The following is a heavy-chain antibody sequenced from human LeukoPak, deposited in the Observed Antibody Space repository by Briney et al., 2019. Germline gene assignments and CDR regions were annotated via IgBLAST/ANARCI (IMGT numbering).Heavy chain of an antibody. D-gene: IGHD5-18*01. CDR3: ARRGMDTSPRRGAFDI. Sequence: PSETLSLTCAVYGGSFSGYYWSWIRQPPGKGLEWIGEINHSGSTNYNPSLKSRVTISVDTSKNQISLKLSSVTAADTAVYYCARRGMDTSPRRGAFDIWGQGTMVTVSS. V-gene: IGHV4-34*01. CDR1: GGSFSGYY. CDR2: INHSGST. J-gene: IGHJ3*02.